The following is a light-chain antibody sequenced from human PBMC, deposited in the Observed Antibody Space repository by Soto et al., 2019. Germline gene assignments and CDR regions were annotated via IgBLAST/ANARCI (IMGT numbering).Light chain of an antibody. CDR1: NRDVGGYNY. CDR3: SSYRRGSTYV. J-gene: IGLJ1*01. Sequence: QSVLTQPASVSRSPGQSITLSCTGTNRDVGGYNYVSWYQQHPGKAPRLLIYDVTNRPSGVSNRFSGSKSGNTASLTISGLQAEDEADYYCSSYRRGSTYVFGTGTKVTVL. CDR2: DVT. V-gene: IGLV2-14*03.